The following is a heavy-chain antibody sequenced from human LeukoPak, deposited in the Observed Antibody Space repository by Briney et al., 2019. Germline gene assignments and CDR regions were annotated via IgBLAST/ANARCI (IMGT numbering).Heavy chain of an antibody. CDR3: AKYASHRGPHYLDH. Sequence: GGSLRLSCAASGFTFSDSPMAWVRQAPGNGLQWISSVFGNGDTYYTDSVKGRFSISRDNSRNMVFLHMSSLRADDAATYHCAKYASHRGPHYLDHWGQGALVTVSS. CDR1: GFTFSDSP. D-gene: IGHD2-8*01. CDR2: VFGNGDT. J-gene: IGHJ4*02. V-gene: IGHV3-23*01.